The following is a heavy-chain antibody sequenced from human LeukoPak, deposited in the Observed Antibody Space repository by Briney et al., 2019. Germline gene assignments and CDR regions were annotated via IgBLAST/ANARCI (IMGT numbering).Heavy chain of an antibody. V-gene: IGHV3-64D*06. CDR3: VSPVFINF. D-gene: IGHD1-14*01. CDR2: IGSDGDGT. Sequence: GGSLRLSCSASGFPFCTLGMHWVRQAPGKGLEHVSTIGSDGDGTYYADSVKDRFIISRDNSKNAVYLQMSSLRPEDTAVYYCVSPVFINFWGQGTLVTVSS. CDR1: GFPFCTLG. J-gene: IGHJ4*01.